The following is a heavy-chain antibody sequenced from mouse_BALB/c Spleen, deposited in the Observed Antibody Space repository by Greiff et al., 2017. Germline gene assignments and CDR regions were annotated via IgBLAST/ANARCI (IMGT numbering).Heavy chain of an antibody. Sequence: EVHLVESGGGLVKPGGSLKLSCAASGFTFSDYYMYWVRQTPEKRLEWVATISDGGSYTYYPDSVKGRFTISRDNAKNNLYLQMSSLKSEDTAMYYCARGLKLGGGYYYAMDYWGQGTSVTVSS. J-gene: IGHJ4*01. V-gene: IGHV5-4*02. CDR3: ARGLKLGGGYYYAMDY. CDR2: ISDGGSYT. CDR1: GFTFSDYY. D-gene: IGHD4-1*01.